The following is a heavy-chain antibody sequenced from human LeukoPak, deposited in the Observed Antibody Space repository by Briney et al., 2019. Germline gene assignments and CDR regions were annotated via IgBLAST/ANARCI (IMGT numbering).Heavy chain of an antibody. CDR3: ARESERQAESPIDY. CDR2: MNPNSGNT. Sequence: ASVKVSCKASGYTFTSYDINWVRQATGQGLEWMGWMNPNSGNTGYAQKFQGRVTITRNTSIGTAYMELSSLRSEDTAVYYCARESERQAESPIDYWGQGTLVTVSS. J-gene: IGHJ4*02. CDR1: GYTFTSYD. V-gene: IGHV1-8*03. D-gene: IGHD6-19*01.